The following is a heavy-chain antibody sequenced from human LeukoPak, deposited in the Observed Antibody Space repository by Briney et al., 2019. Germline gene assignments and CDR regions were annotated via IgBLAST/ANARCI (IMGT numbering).Heavy chain of an antibody. J-gene: IGHJ5*02. CDR1: GGSFSGYY. D-gene: IGHD2-15*01. V-gene: IGHV4-34*01. CDR3: ARGGGWFDP. Sequence: SETLSLTCAVYGGSFSGYYWSWIRQPPGKGLEWIGEINHSGSTNYNPSLKSRVTISVDTSKNQFSLKLSSVTAADTAVYYCARGGGWFDPWGQGTLATVSS. CDR2: INHSGST.